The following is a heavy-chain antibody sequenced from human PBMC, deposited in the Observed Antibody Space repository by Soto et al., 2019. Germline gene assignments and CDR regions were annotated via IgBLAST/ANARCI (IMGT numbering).Heavy chain of an antibody. J-gene: IGHJ4*02. V-gene: IGHV4-59*08. D-gene: IGHD2-21*01. Sequence: PSETLSLTCTVSGASISRYHWSWIRQPPGKGLEWIGYIYYSGSTNYNPSLKSRVTISVDTSKNRFSLKLSSVTAADTAVYYCARRYGGAFDYWGQGTLVTVS. CDR1: GASISRYH. CDR2: IYYSGST. CDR3: ARRYGGAFDY.